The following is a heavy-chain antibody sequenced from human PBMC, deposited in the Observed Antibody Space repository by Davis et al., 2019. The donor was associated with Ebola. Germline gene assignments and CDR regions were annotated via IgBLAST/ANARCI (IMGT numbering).Heavy chain of an antibody. V-gene: IGHV3-53*05. D-gene: IGHD2-8*02. Sequence: GESLKISCAASGFTVSSNYMSWVRQAPGKGLEWVSVIYSGGSTYYADSVKGRFTISRDNSKNSLYLQMNSLRAEDTALYYCAKALRYCPGGVCYPDYWGQGTLVTVSS. CDR2: IYSGGST. CDR3: AKALRYCPGGVCYPDY. J-gene: IGHJ4*02. CDR1: GFTVSSNY.